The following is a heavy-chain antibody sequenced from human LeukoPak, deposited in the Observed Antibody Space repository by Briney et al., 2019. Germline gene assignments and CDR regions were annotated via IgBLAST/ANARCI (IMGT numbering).Heavy chain of an antibody. CDR2: INSDGSST. J-gene: IGHJ4*02. Sequence: GGSLRLSCGASGFTFGTYWMHWVRQAPGKGLVWVSRINSDGSSTSYADSVKGRFTISRDNAKNTLYLQMNSLRAEDTAVYYCARVSSWANFDYWGQGTLVTVSS. V-gene: IGHV3-74*01. D-gene: IGHD2-2*01. CDR1: GFTFGTYW. CDR3: ARVSSWANFDY.